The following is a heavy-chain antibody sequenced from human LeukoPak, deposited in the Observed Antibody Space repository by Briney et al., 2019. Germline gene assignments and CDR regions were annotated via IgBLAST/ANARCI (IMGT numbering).Heavy chain of an antibody. Sequence: PGGSLRLSCGASGFSLTDYPMTWIRQSRCRGLEWVSSMSDIGPNTYYADSVKGRFTISRDTSKNTLFLQMNSLRAEDTALYYCARRLSLRFDAFAVWGPGTMVTVSS. CDR1: GFSLTDYP. V-gene: IGHV3-23*01. CDR3: ARRLSLRFDAFAV. J-gene: IGHJ3*01. CDR2: MSDIGPNT. D-gene: IGHD3-3*01.